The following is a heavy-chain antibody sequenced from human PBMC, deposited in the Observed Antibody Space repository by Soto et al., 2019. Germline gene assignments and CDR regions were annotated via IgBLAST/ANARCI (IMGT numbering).Heavy chain of an antibody. CDR1: GFTFSSYW. V-gene: IGHV3-74*03. D-gene: IGHD1-7*01. Sequence: GGSLRLSCAASGFTFSSYWMHWVRQAPGEGLVWISFIDTYGTDTKYADSVKGRFTTSRDNAKNTLYLLMDSLRAEDTAVYYCVRGLGNSDYWGQGTLVTVSS. CDR2: IDTYGTDT. J-gene: IGHJ4*02. CDR3: VRGLGNSDY.